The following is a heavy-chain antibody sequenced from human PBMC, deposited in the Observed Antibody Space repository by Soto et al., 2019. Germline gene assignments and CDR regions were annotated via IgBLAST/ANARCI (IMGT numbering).Heavy chain of an antibody. D-gene: IGHD4-4*01. Sequence: QMHLVQSGPEVRKPGSSVKVSCKASGGSFTYTLSWVRQAPGQGLEWMGGIIPISGTTNYAEKFQGRVTITADESTKTAFMELSTLRSEDTAVYYCARLHSHGTYGMDVWGQGTAVIVSS. J-gene: IGHJ6*02. CDR1: GGSFTYT. CDR3: ARLHSHGTYGMDV. CDR2: IIPISGTT. V-gene: IGHV1-69*01.